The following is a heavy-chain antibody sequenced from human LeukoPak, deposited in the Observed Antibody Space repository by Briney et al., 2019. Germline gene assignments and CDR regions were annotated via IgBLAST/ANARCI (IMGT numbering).Heavy chain of an antibody. Sequence: GGSLRLSCAASGFTFSSHAMTWVRQAPGKGLEWVSNISGRGGSTYYADSVKGRFTISRDNSKNTLYLQMNSLRAEDTAVYYCAKSVGGTGDPVDYWGQGTLVIVSA. D-gene: IGHD6-19*01. CDR2: ISGRGGST. CDR1: GFTFSSHA. J-gene: IGHJ4*02. CDR3: AKSVGGTGDPVDY. V-gene: IGHV3-23*01.